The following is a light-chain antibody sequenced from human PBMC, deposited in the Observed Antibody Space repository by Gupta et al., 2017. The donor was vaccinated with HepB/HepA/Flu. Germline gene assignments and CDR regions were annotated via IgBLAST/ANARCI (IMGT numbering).Light chain of an antibody. CDR3: SSVTSSSTGV. J-gene: IGLJ2*01. CDR1: GSDIGDFNY. V-gene: IGLV2-14*01. Sequence: QSALTQPASVSGSPGQSITISCTGTGSDIGDFNYVSWYHQHPGQVPKLIIYDVSDRPSGVSSRFSGSKAGNTASLTISGLQEEDAADYYCSSVTSSSTGVFGGGTKLTVL. CDR2: DVS.